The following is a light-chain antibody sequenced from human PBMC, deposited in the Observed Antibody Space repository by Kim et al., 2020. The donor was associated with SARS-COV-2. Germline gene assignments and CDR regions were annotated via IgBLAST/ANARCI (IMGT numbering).Light chain of an antibody. CDR2: GAS. Sequence: PGEKSTLPCMASQYIGSNFAWYQHKPGQAPRLLIPGASTRATGIPARFSGSGSGTDFTLTISSLQSEDFAVYYCQQYYNWRRTFGQGTKVEIK. CDR3: QQYYNWRRT. CDR1: QYIGSN. J-gene: IGKJ1*01. V-gene: IGKV3D-15*01.